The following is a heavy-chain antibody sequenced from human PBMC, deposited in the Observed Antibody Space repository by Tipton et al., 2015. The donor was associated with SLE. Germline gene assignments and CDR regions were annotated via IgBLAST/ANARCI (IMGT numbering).Heavy chain of an antibody. J-gene: IGHJ4*02. CDR2: VYSSGST. Sequence: LSLTCTVSGGSINNDYWSWIRQPPGKGLEWLGYVYSSGSTNYNPSLKSRLTISLDTSKNQFSLNLTSVTAADTAVYYCARGWSLDWAPFGFWGQGTLVTVSS. CDR1: GGSINNDY. D-gene: IGHD3-9*01. V-gene: IGHV4-59*12. CDR3: ARGWSLDWAPFGF.